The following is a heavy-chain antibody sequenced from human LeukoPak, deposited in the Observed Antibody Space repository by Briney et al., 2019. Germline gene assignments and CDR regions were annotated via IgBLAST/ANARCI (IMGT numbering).Heavy chain of an antibody. CDR2: ISCYDGTT. CDR3: ARDEQYQLMILDF. J-gene: IGHJ4*02. CDR1: GYSFRSHG. Sequence: ASVKVSCEASGYSFRSHGISWVRQAPGQGLEWMGWISCYDGTTKYAQKFQGRVILTTDSSTRTAYMELRNLRSDDTAVYYCARDEQYQLMILDFWGQGTLITVSS. D-gene: IGHD3-16*01. V-gene: IGHV1-18*01.